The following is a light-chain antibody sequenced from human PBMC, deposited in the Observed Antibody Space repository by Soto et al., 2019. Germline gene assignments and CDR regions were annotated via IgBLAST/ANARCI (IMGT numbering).Light chain of an antibody. CDR1: SSDVGGYNY. V-gene: IGLV2-14*01. Sequence: QSALTQPASVSGSPGQSITISCTGTSSDVGGYNYVSWYQQHPGKAPKLMIYEVSNRPSGVSNRFSGSKSGNTASLTISGLQAEDEADYYCSSYTSSDNPVIFGGGTQLTVL. CDR2: EVS. CDR3: SSYTSSDNPVI. J-gene: IGLJ2*01.